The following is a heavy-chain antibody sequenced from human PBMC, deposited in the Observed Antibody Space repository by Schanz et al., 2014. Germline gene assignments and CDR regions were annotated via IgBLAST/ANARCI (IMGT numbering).Heavy chain of an antibody. D-gene: IGHD1-26*01. J-gene: IGHJ4*02. CDR1: GFAFSSYG. V-gene: IGHV3-48*01. Sequence: VHLLESGGGLVEPGGSLRLSCLASGFAFSSYGMNWLRQAPGKGLEWVSYISGSSRTIYYADSMKGRFTVSRDNAENALYLQMNSLRAEDTGLYFCARGGSGSHYRLDYWGQGTLVTVSS. CDR3: ARGGSGSHYRLDY. CDR2: ISGSSRTI.